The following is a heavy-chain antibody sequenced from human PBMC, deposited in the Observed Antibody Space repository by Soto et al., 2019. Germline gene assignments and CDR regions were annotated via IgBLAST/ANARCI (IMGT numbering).Heavy chain of an antibody. Sequence: PGESLKISCKGSGYSFTSYWISWVRQMPGKGLEWMGRIEPSDSYTNYSPSFQGHVTISADKSISTAYLQWSSLKASDTAMYYCASLSVFSRYSSRKSSYQAGVGYYYGMDGWGQRTTVPASS. CDR1: GYSFTSYW. D-gene: IGHD2-2*01. CDR3: ASLSVFSRYSSRKSSYQAGVGYYYGMDG. J-gene: IGHJ6*02. V-gene: IGHV5-10-1*01. CDR2: IEPSDSYT.